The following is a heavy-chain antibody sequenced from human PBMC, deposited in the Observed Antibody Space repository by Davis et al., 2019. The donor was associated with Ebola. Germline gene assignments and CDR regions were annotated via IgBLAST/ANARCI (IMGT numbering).Heavy chain of an antibody. CDR2: MSYDGSVM. V-gene: IGHV3-30*18. CDR3: AKDTSNIWFDI. J-gene: IGHJ3*02. CDR1: GFSFRTYG. D-gene: IGHD1-26*01. Sequence: GESLKISCSASGFSFRTYGMHWARQAPGKGLEWVAVMSYDGSVMYYADSVKGRFTISRDNSKNTLYLQMNGLRVEDTAIYYCAKDTSNIWFDIWGQGTNVTVSS.